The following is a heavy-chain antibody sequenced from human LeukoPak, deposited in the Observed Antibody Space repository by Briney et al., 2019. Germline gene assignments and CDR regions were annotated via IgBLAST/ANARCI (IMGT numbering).Heavy chain of an antibody. CDR2: ISSSSSSYI. Sequence: GGSLRLSCAASGFTFSSYSMNWVRQAPGKGLEWVSSISSSSSSYIYYADSVKGRFTISRDNAKNSLYLQMNSLRAEDTAVYYCARERSVVRGVSGYGMDVWGQGTTVTVSS. J-gene: IGHJ6*02. CDR1: GFTFSSYS. CDR3: ARERSVVRGVSGYGMDV. V-gene: IGHV3-21*01. D-gene: IGHD3-10*01.